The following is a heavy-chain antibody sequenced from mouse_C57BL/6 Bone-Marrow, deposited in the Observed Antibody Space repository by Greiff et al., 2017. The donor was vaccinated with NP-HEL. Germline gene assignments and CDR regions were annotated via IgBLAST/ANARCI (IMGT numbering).Heavy chain of an antibody. V-gene: IGHV5-4*01. D-gene: IGHD4-1*01. Sequence: DVKLVESGGGLVKPGGSLKLSCAASGFTFSSYAMSWVRQTPEKRLEWVATISDGGSYTYYPDNVKGRFTISRDNAKNNLYLQMSHLKSEDTAMYYCARDAGEPYWYFDVWGTGTTVTVSS. J-gene: IGHJ1*03. CDR1: GFTFSSYA. CDR2: ISDGGSYT. CDR3: ARDAGEPYWYFDV.